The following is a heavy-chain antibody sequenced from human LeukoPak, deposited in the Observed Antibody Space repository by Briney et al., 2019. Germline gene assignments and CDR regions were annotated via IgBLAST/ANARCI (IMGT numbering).Heavy chain of an antibody. CDR3: AKSLGAMVRGVIGY. Sequence: GGSLRLPCAASGFTFDDYAMHWVRQAPGKGLEWVSGISWNSGSIDYADSVKGRFTISRDNAKSSLYLQMNSLRAEDTALYYCAKSLGAMVRGVIGYWGQGTLVTVSS. D-gene: IGHD3-10*01. CDR2: ISWNSGSI. J-gene: IGHJ4*02. CDR1: GFTFDDYA. V-gene: IGHV3-9*01.